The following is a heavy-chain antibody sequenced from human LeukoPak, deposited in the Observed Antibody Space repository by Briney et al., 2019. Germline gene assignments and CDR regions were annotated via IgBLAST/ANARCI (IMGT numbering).Heavy chain of an antibody. CDR3: ARDLGIVVVVAATGFDY. V-gene: IGHV3-7*01. J-gene: IGHJ4*02. CDR1: GFTFNTFW. Sequence: GGSLRLSCAASGFTFNTFWLSWVRQAPGKGLEWVADIKADGSKTYYVDSLKGRFTISRDNAKNSLYLQMDSLRAEDTAVYYCARDLGIVVVVAATGFDYWGQGTLVTVSS. CDR2: IKADGSKT. D-gene: IGHD2-15*01.